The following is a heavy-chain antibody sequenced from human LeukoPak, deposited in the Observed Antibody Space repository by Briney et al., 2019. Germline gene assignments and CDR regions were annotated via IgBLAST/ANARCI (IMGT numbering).Heavy chain of an antibody. Sequence: GGSLRLSCAASGFTFSSYSMNWVRQAPGKGLEWVSYISSSSSTIYYADSVKGRFTISRDNAKNSLYLQMNSLRAEDTAVYYCARDFRQLWLRTFDYWGQGTLVTVSS. V-gene: IGHV3-48*01. CDR3: ARDFRQLWLRTFDY. CDR1: GFTFSSYS. CDR2: ISSSSSTI. J-gene: IGHJ4*02. D-gene: IGHD5-18*01.